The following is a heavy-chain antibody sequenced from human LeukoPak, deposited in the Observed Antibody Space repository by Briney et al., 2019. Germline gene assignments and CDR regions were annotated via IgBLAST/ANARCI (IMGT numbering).Heavy chain of an antibody. CDR2: MWYDESSK. D-gene: IGHD3-16*01. CDR3: ARDTRKGDLDY. J-gene: IGHJ4*02. V-gene: IGHV3-33*01. CDR1: GFTFNNYG. Sequence: GGSLGLSCEASGFTFNNYGLHWVRQAPGKGLEWVTVMWYDESSKSYADSVMGRFTISRDNSKNTLYLQMNSLRADDTALYYCARDTRKGDLDYWGQGTLVTVSS.